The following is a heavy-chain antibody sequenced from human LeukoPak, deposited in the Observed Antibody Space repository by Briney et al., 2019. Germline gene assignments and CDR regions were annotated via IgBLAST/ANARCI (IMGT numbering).Heavy chain of an antibody. CDR3: ARGGKNYFDF. V-gene: IGHV1-18*01. D-gene: IGHD1-26*01. J-gene: IGHJ4*02. Sequence: GASVKVSCKASGYSFTSYDISWVREAPGRGLEWVGYISAYDGETRYAQKFQGRVTLTTDTSTGTVYMEMRRLRSDDTAVYYCARGGKNYFDFWGQGTLVTVSS. CDR2: ISAYDGET. CDR1: GYSFTSYD.